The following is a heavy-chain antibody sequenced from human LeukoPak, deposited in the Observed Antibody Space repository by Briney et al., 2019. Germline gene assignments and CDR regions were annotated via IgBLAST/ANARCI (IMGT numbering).Heavy chain of an antibody. CDR2: INHSGST. D-gene: IGHD1-26*01. J-gene: IGHJ6*02. CDR3: ARGRRSGSYYYYYYYGMDV. CDR1: GGSFSGYY. V-gene: IGHV4-34*01. Sequence: PSETLSLTCAVYGGSFSGYYWSWIRQPPGKGLEWIGEINHSGSTNYNPSLKSRVTISVDTSKNQFSLKLSSVTAADTAVYYCARGRRSGSYYYYYYYGMDVWGQGTTVTVSS.